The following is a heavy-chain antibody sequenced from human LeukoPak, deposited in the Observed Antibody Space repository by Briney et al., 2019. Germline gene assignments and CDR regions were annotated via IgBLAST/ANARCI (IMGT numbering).Heavy chain of an antibody. V-gene: IGHV3-23*01. CDR1: GFTFSSYA. CDR2: ISGSGGST. D-gene: IGHD3-22*01. CDR3: AKDVSRLEYYYDSSGYDY. Sequence: GGSLRLSCAASGFTFSSYAMSGVRQAPGKGLEWVSVISGSGGSTYYANSVKGRFTISRDNSKNTLYLQMNGLRAEDTAVYYCAKDVSRLEYYYDSSGYDYWGQGTLVTVSS. J-gene: IGHJ4*02.